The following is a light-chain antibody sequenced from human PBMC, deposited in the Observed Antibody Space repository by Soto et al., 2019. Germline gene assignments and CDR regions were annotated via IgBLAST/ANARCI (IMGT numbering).Light chain of an antibody. V-gene: IGKV3-20*01. CDR2: AAS. Sequence: EIVLAQSPGTLSLSPGERATLSCRASQTVSKNYLAWYHQKPGQAPRLLIYAASTRATGIPDRFSGSGSGTDFTLTISRLEPEDVAVFYCQQYAVSPITFGQGTRLEIK. J-gene: IGKJ5*01. CDR1: QTVSKNY. CDR3: QQYAVSPIT.